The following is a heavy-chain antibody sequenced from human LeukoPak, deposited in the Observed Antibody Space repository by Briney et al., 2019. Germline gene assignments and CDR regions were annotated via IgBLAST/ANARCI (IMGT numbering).Heavy chain of an antibody. V-gene: IGHV3-53*01. D-gene: IGHD1-26*01. J-gene: IGHJ4*02. CDR3: ASSGSYGANYFDY. Sequence: GGSLRLSCAASGFTVSSNYMSWVRQAPGKGLEWVSVIYSGGSTYYAHSVKGRFTISTDNSKNTLYLQMNSLRAEDTAVYYCASSGSYGANYFDYWGLGTLVTVSS. CDR2: IYSGGST. CDR1: GFTVSSNY.